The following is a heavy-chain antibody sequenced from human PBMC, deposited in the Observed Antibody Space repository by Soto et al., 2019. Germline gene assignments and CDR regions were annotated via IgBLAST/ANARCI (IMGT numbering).Heavy chain of an antibody. CDR2: INPNSGVA. V-gene: IGHV1-2*02. D-gene: IGHD5-12*01. CDR3: ARQGSGSEYPQYFYYGMDV. Sequence: VELVQSGAEVEKPGAAVRISCKTSGYTFTAYYIHWVRQAPGQGLEWMGWINPNSGVANYAQNFQGRVTMTRDKFISTVYMELTKMRSEDTTIYYCARQGSGSEYPQYFYYGMDVWGQGTTAAASS. CDR1: GYTFTAYY. J-gene: IGHJ6*02.